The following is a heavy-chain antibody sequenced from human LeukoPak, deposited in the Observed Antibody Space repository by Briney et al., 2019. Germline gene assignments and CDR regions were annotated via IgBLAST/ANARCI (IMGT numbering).Heavy chain of an antibody. CDR3: ARARYCSGGSCNLRGEFDY. D-gene: IGHD2-15*01. J-gene: IGHJ4*02. CDR1: GASISSGSYY. CDR2: IYASGST. V-gene: IGHV4-61*02. Sequence: SQTLSLTCTVSGASISSGSYYWSWIRQPAGKGLEWIGRIYASGSTRYNPSLKSRVTISVDTSKNQFSLKLSSVTAADTAVYYCARARYCSGGSCNLRGEFDYWGQGTLVTVSS.